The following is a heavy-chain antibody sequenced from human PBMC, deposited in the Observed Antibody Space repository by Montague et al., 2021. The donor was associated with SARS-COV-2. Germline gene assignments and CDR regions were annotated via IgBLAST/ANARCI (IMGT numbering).Heavy chain of an antibody. Sequence: SETLSLTCTVSGGSISSYYWSWRRQPTGEGREGRVDIYYNGRTNYNHSLKRRASISVDTSKNQFSLKLRSFTAAATAAYYCARGAGYSSSLYLAFDIWGQGTTVTVSS. D-gene: IGHD6-13*01. CDR2: IYYNGRT. CDR1: GGSISSYY. V-gene: IGHV4-59*01. J-gene: IGHJ6*02. CDR3: ARGAGYSSSLYLAFDI.